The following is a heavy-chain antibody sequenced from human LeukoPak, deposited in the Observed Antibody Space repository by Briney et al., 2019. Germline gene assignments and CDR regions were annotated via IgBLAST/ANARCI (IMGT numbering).Heavy chain of an antibody. Sequence: PGGSPRLSCAASGFSFSSYGMHWVRQAPGKGLEWVAVTSYDGSNKYYADSVKGRFTISRDNSKNMLYLQMNSLRAEDTAVYYCAKDWDYGGLADSWGLGTLVTVSS. V-gene: IGHV3-30*18. CDR3: AKDWDYGGLADS. CDR2: TSYDGSNK. J-gene: IGHJ5*01. D-gene: IGHD4-23*01. CDR1: GFSFSSYG.